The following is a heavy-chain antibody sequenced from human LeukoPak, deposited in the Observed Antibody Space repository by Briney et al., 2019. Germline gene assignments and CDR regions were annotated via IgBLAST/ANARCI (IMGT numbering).Heavy chain of an antibody. CDR3: ATDGYYYDSSGYAFSLFDY. Sequence: ASVKVSCKASGYTFTSYDINWVRQATGQGLEWMGWMNPNSGNTGYAQKFQGRVTMTRNTSISTAYMELSSLRSEDTAVYYCATDGYYYDSSGYAFSLFDYWGQGTLVTVSS. D-gene: IGHD3-22*01. CDR2: MNPNSGNT. J-gene: IGHJ4*02. CDR1: GYTFTSYD. V-gene: IGHV1-8*01.